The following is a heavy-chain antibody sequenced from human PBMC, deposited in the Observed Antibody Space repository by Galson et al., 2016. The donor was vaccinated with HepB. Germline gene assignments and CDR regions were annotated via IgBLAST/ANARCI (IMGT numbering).Heavy chain of an antibody. CDR2: IYYSGST. CDR3: AKITSGYGAFDI. V-gene: IGHV4-31*03. CDR1: GGSISSGGYY. J-gene: IGHJ3*02. Sequence: TLSLTCTVSGGSISSGGYYWSWFRQHPGKGLEWIGYIYYSGSTYYNPSLKSRVSISVDTSKNPFSLKLSSVTAADTAVYYCAKITSGYGAFDIWGQGTMVTVSS. D-gene: IGHD3-22*01.